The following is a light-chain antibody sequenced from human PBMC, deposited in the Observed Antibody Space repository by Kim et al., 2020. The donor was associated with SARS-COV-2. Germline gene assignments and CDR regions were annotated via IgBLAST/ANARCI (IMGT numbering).Light chain of an antibody. Sequence: QLVLTQSPSASASLGASVKLTCTLSSGHSSNAIAWHQQQPEKGPRFLMKLNSDGSHTKGDGIPDRFSGSSSGAERYLTISSLQSDDEADYYCQTWGNGIWLFGGGTQLTVL. CDR3: QTWGNGIWL. J-gene: IGLJ3*02. CDR2: LNSDGSH. V-gene: IGLV4-69*02. CDR1: SGHSSNA.